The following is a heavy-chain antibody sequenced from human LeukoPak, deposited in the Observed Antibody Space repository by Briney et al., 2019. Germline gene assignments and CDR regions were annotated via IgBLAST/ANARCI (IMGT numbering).Heavy chain of an antibody. CDR1: GSTFSSYD. CDR3: ARETSCDY. Sequence: PGGSLRLSCAASGSTFSSYDMNWVRQAPGKGLEWVSSISSSSSYIYYADSVKGRFTISRDNAKNSLYLQLNSLRAEDTAVYYCARETSCDYWGQGTLVTVSS. D-gene: IGHD2-2*01. V-gene: IGHV3-21*01. J-gene: IGHJ4*02. CDR2: ISSSSSYI.